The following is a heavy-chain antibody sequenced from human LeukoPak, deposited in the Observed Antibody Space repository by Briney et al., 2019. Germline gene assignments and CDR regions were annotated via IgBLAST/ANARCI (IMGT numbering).Heavy chain of an antibody. CDR3: ARDRWEFDY. Sequence: GGSLRLSCAASGFTFSVYAMNWVRQAPGKGLEWVSAISDNGYDTYYADSVKGRFTISRDNAKNSLYLQMNSLRAEDTAVYYCARDRWEFDYWGQGTLVTVSS. V-gene: IGHV3-21*01. CDR2: ISDNGYDT. D-gene: IGHD1-26*01. J-gene: IGHJ4*02. CDR1: GFTFSVYA.